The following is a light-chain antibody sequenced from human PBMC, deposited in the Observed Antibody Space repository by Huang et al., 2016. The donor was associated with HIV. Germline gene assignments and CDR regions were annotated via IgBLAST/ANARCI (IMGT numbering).Light chain of an antibody. Sequence: DIVMTQSPDSLAVSLGERATINCKSSQSVLYSSNNKNYLAWYQQKPGHPPKLLIYWASTRESGVPDRVSGRGSGTDFTLTISSLQAEDVAVYYCQQYYSTRTFGQGTKVEIK. CDR3: QQYYSTRT. V-gene: IGKV4-1*01. CDR2: WAS. J-gene: IGKJ1*01. CDR1: QSVLYSSNNKNY.